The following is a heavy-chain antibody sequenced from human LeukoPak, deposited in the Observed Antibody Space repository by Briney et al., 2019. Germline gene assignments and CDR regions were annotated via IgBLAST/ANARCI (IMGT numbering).Heavy chain of an antibody. CDR2: IHYSGSS. D-gene: IGHD2-8*01. Sequence: SETLSLTCTVSGGSISSYYWSWIRQSPGKGLEWIGNIHYSGSSNYNPSLKSRVTISIDTSRKQFFLKMSSVTAADTAVYYCVLAPNSNWFDFWGQGTLVTVSS. CDR3: VLAPNSNWFDF. J-gene: IGHJ5*01. V-gene: IGHV4-59*08. CDR1: GGSISSYY.